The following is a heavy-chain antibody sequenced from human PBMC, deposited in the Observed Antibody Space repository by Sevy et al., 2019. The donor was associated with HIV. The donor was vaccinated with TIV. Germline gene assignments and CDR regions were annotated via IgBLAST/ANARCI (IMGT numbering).Heavy chain of an antibody. CDR1: GGTFSSYA. Sequence: ASLKVSCKASGGTFSSYAISWVRQAPGQGLEWMGGIIPIFGTANYAQKFQGRVTITADESTSTAYMELSSLRSEDTAVYYCASSQHARGYSYGFYAFDIWGQGTMVTVSS. J-gene: IGHJ3*02. D-gene: IGHD5-18*01. CDR3: ASSQHARGYSYGFYAFDI. V-gene: IGHV1-69*13. CDR2: IIPIFGTA.